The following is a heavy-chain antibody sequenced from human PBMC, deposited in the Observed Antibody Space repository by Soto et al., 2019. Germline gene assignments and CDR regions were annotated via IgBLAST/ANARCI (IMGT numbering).Heavy chain of an antibody. CDR3: ARGLGSSWLFWYFAL. Sequence: EEQLVESGGGLIRPGGSVRLSCAASGITFSNYEMNWVRQAPGKGLEWVSYISSSGDTIYYADSVKGRFTISRDNAKNSVFLQMNSLAAADTAVYYCARGLGSSWLFWYFALWGPGTHVTVSS. V-gene: IGHV3-48*03. CDR2: ISSSGDTI. CDR1: GITFSNYE. D-gene: IGHD6-13*01. J-gene: IGHJ2*01.